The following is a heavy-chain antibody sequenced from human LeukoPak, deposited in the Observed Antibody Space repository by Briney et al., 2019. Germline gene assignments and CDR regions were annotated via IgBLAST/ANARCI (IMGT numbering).Heavy chain of an antibody. J-gene: IGHJ4*02. CDR2: LYWDDGK. CDR3: THKQFYRSGSLGDSFDH. Sequence: ALTLVNPTHPLTLPSSFSPFLVPTIGPAVDSLRQPPAKPLDYLSVLYWDDGKRYSPSLRGRLTIRKDTSKIHLVLTMTNLDSVDPAIYYCTHKQFYRSGSLGDSFDHWGQGTLVTVSS. CDR1: PFLVPTIGPA. V-gene: IGHV2-5*02. D-gene: IGHD3-10*01.